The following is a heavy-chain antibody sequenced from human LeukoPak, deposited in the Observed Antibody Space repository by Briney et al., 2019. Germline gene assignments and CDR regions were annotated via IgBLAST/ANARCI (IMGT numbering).Heavy chain of an antibody. CDR2: IYTSGST. J-gene: IGHJ4*02. CDR1: GGSISSGSYS. V-gene: IGHV4-61*02. CDR3: AAQYYYDSSGSYYFDY. D-gene: IGHD3-22*01. Sequence: SETLSLTCTVSGGSISSGSYSGSWFRQPAGKGLEWIGRIYTSGSTNYNPSLKSRVTISVDTSKNQFSLKLSSVTAADTAVYYCAAQYYYDSSGSYYFDYWGQGTLVTVSS.